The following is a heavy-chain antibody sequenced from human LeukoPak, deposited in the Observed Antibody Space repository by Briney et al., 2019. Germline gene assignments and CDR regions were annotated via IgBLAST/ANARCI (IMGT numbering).Heavy chain of an antibody. CDR3: ARDWYCSSTSCSPDAFDI. Sequence: GSLRLSCAASGFTFSSYWMSWVRQAPGKGLEWVANIKQDGSEKYYVDSVKGRFTISRDNAKNSLYLQMNSLRAEDTAVYYCARDWYCSSTSCSPDAFDIWGQGTMVTVSS. CDR1: GFTFSSYW. J-gene: IGHJ3*02. V-gene: IGHV3-7*01. CDR2: IKQDGSEK. D-gene: IGHD2-2*01.